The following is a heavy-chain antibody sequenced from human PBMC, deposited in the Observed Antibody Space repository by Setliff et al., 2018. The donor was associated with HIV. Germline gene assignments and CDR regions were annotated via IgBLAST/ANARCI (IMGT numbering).Heavy chain of an antibody. Sequence: SSETLSLTCTLNGVPLSDYYWNWIRQSPGKGLEWIVEVNHNGNINYNPSLQSRVTVSVDTSKPQFSLKMNSVTAADTAVYYCAITIVGVTTEMYWGQGTLVTVSS. CDR2: VNHNGNI. CDR3: AITIVGVTTEMY. V-gene: IGHV4-34*01. D-gene: IGHD2-21*02. J-gene: IGHJ4*02. CDR1: GVPLSDYY.